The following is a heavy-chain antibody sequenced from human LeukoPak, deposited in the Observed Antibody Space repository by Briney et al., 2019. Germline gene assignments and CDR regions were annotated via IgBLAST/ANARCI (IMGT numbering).Heavy chain of an antibody. Sequence: GGSLRLSCAAPGFTFSNVWMSWVRQVPGKGLEWVGRIRRKTDGETTDHAAPVKGRFTISRDDSKNTLYLQMNSLKTEDTAVYYCVTDLVIKGYFDYWGQGALVTVSS. D-gene: IGHD2-21*01. CDR1: GFTFSNVW. CDR2: IRRKTDGETT. V-gene: IGHV3-15*01. CDR3: VTDLVIKGYFDY. J-gene: IGHJ4*02.